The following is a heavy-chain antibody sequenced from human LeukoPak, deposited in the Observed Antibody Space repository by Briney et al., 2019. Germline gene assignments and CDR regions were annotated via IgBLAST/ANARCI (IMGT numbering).Heavy chain of an antibody. CDR3: APARLLNWFDP. CDR1: GFTFSSCA. CDR2: ISGSGSST. J-gene: IGHJ5*02. Sequence: GGSLRLSCAASGFTFSSCAMSWVRQAPGKGLEWVSSISGSGSSTFYADSVKGRFTISRDNSKNTLYLQMNSLRAEDTAVYYCAPARLLNWFDPWGQGTLVTVSS. D-gene: IGHD3-10*01. V-gene: IGHV3-23*01.